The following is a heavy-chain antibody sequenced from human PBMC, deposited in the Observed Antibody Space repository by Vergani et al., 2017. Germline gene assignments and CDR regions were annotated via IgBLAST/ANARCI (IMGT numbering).Heavy chain of an antibody. D-gene: IGHD2-2*02. CDR2: INTNTGNP. CDR3: ARDHCSSTSCYSGVGYYYYYMDV. CDR1: GYTFTSYG. Sequence: QVQLVQSGAEVKKPGASVKVSCKASGYTFTSYGISWVRQAPGQGLEWMGWINTNTGNPTYAQGFTGRFVFSLDTSVSTAYLQISSLKAEDTAVYYCARDHCSSTSCYSGVGYYYYYMDVWGKGTTVTVSS. V-gene: IGHV7-4-1*02. J-gene: IGHJ6*03.